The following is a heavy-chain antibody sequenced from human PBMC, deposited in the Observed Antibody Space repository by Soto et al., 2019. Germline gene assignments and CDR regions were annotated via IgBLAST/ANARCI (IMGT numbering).Heavy chain of an antibody. CDR3: ATTIAAAGGYYFNY. Sequence: PGGSLRLSCAASGFTFSSYWMSWVRQAPGKGLEWVANIKQDGSEKYYVDSVKGRFTISRDNAKNTLYLQMGSLRAEDMAVYYCATTIAAAGGYYFNYWGQGTLVTVSS. CDR1: GFTFSSYW. D-gene: IGHD6-13*01. CDR2: IKQDGSEK. J-gene: IGHJ4*02. V-gene: IGHV3-7*02.